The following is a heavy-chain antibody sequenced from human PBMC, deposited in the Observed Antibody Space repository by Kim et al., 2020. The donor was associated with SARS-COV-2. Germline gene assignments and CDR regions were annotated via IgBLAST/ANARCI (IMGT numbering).Heavy chain of an antibody. CDR2: ISHRGTT. CDR1: GGSISTSYY. V-gene: IGHV4-39*01. D-gene: IGHD2-15*01. J-gene: IGHJ5*02. Sequence: SETLSLTCSVSGGSISTSYYWAWSRQPPGKGLEWSGSISHRGTTNYNPSLQGRLTISVDTSRKQFSLTLNSVTATDTATYYCATHPWGYCSGDNCDLWGFDRWGQGTLVTVSS. CDR3: ATHPWGYCSGDNCDLWGFDR.